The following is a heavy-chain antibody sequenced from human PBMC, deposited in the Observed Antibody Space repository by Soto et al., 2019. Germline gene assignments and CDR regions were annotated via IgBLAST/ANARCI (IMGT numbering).Heavy chain of an antibody. CDR3: ARDLDGSGSYYTDY. D-gene: IGHD3-10*01. V-gene: IGHV1-18*01. Sequence: QVQLVQSGAEVKKPGASVKVSCKASGYTFNIYGINWVRQAPGQGLEWMGWIKPYNGNTKYVQNLQGRVTMTTDTSTSTAYMELRSLRSDDTAVYYCARDLDGSGSYYTDYWGQGTLVTVSS. CDR2: IKPYNGNT. J-gene: IGHJ4*02. CDR1: GYTFNIYG.